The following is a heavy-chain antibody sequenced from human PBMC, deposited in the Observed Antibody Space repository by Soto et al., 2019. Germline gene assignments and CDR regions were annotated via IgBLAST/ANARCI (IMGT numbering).Heavy chain of an antibody. J-gene: IGHJ4*02. CDR2: IYYSGST. CDR3: ARSSSGWYDFDY. CDR1: GGSISSYY. Sequence: QVQLQESGPGLVKPSETLSLTCTVSGGSISSYYWSWIRQPPGKGLEWIGYIYYSGSTNYNPSLKSRVTISVDTSKNQFSLKLSSVTAADTAVYYCARSSSGWYDFDYWGQGTLVTVSS. V-gene: IGHV4-59*01. D-gene: IGHD6-19*01.